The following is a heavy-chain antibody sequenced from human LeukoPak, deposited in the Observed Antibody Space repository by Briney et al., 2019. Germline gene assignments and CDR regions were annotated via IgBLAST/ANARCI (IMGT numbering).Heavy chain of an antibody. CDR3: ARDRVVVTASPNWFDP. CDR1: GFTFSSYS. Sequence: GGSLRLSCAASGFTFSSYSMNWVRQAPGKGLEWVSSISSSSSYIYYADSVKGRFTISRDNAKNSLYLQMNSLRAEDTAVYYRARDRVVVTASPNWFDPWGQGTLVTVSS. J-gene: IGHJ5*02. D-gene: IGHD2-21*02. V-gene: IGHV3-21*01. CDR2: ISSSSSYI.